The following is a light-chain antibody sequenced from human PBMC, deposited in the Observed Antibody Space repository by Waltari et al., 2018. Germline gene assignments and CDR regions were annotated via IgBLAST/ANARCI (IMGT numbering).Light chain of an antibody. CDR1: WSNLGAGYD. J-gene: IGLJ2*01. CDR3: QCYDTSLGVV. Sequence: SVLTQPPSVSGAPGQRVTIHCTGRWSNLGAGYDVPWYQQLPGKALTLLIYGDKPRPRGAPGRFVDNKDGSSASLTIAALQPEDEADYYSQCYDTSLGVVFGGGTKLTVL. V-gene: IGLV1-40*01. CDR2: GDK.